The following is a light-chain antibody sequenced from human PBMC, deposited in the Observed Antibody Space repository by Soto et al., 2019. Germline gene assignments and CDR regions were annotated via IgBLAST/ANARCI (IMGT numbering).Light chain of an antibody. Sequence: EIVMTQSPATLSVSPRERATLSCRASQSVSSNLAWYQQKPGQAPRLHIYGASTRATGIPARFSGSGSGTEFTLTISSLQSEDFAVYYCQQYNNWPPWTFGQGTKVEIK. V-gene: IGKV3-15*01. CDR1: QSVSSN. CDR2: GAS. CDR3: QQYNNWPPWT. J-gene: IGKJ1*01.